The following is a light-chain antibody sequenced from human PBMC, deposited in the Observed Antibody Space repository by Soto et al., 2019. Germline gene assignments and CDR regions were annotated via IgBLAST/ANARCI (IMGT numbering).Light chain of an antibody. V-gene: IGLV1-44*01. CDR1: NSNIGRND. CDR3: AAWDDTLRARV. CDR2: SND. Sequence: QSVLAQPPSASGTPGQRVTISCSGSNSNIGRNDVTWYQQVPGTAPQCLIYSNDQRPSGVPDRISGSRSGTSASLAISGFQSGDEAEYYCAAWDDTLRARVFGGGTKLTVL. J-gene: IGLJ2*01.